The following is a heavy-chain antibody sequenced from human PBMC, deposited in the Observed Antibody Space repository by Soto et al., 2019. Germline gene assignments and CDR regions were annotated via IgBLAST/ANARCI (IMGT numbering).Heavy chain of an antibody. D-gene: IGHD3-22*01. CDR1: GGTFSSYA. CDR3: ASYYYDSSGYYYAQFDY. CDR2: IIPIFGTA. Sequence: QVQLVQSGAEVKKPGSSVKVSCKASGGTFSSYAISWVRQAPGQGLEWMGGIIPIFGTANYAQKFQGRVTITADNYTSTAYMELISLRYEDTAVYYCASYYYDSSGYYYAQFDYWGQGTLVTVSS. J-gene: IGHJ4*02. V-gene: IGHV1-69*06.